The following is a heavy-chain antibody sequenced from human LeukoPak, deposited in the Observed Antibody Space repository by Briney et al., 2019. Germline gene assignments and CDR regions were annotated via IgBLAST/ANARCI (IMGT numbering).Heavy chain of an antibody. CDR2: INHFGTS. CDR1: GETFGGYY. D-gene: IGHD3-22*01. CDR3: ARAGNVLVVTQKKKKPFDY. J-gene: IGHJ4*02. V-gene: IGHV4-34*01. Sequence: PSETLSLTCAVDGETFGGYYWTWIRQRPGKGLEWIGEINHFGTSNSNPSLRSRVELSVDTSKGQFSLILTSVTAADTGIYYCARAGNVLVVTQKKKKPFDYWGQGTVVTVSS.